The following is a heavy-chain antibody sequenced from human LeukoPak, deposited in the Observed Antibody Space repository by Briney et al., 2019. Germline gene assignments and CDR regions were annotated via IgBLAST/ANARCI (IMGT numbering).Heavy chain of an antibody. CDR2: INPDGGGT. V-gene: IGHV1-2*02. CDR1: GYTFTGYY. CDR3: ARTFYDTLDSDAFDY. Sequence: ASVKVSCKASGYTFTGYYMHRVRQAPGQGLGWMGWINPDGGGTNNAQKFQGRVTMTRDTSISTAYMELSRLRSDDTAVYYCARTFYDTLDSDAFDYWGQGTMVIVSS. J-gene: IGHJ3*01. D-gene: IGHD2/OR15-2a*01.